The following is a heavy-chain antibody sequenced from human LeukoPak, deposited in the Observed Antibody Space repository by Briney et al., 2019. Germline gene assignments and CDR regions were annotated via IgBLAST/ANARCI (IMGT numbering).Heavy chain of an antibody. Sequence: PSQTLSLTCTVCGASFSSGDQYWTWIRQSPGKGLEWIGSIHPSGMLYNNPSLESRVTISIDTSKNQFSLNLNSVTAADTAVYFCSRGLDSRKLGYWGQGTLVTVSS. CDR2: IHPSGML. D-gene: IGHD3-22*01. CDR3: SRGLDSRKLGY. J-gene: IGHJ4*02. CDR1: GASFSSGDQY. V-gene: IGHV4-31*03.